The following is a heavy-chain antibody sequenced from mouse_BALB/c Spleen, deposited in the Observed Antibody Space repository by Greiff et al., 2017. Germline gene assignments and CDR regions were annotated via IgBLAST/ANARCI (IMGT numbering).Heavy chain of an antibody. CDR3: AREEVRRDYAMDY. V-gene: IGHV2-6-7*01. CDR2: IWGDGST. Sequence: VQGVESGPGLVAPSQSLSITCTVSGFSLTGYGVNWVRQPPGKGLEWLGMIWGDGSTDYNSALKSRLSISKDNSKSQVFLKMNSLQTDDTARYYCAREEVRRDYAMDYWGQGTSVTVSS. J-gene: IGHJ4*01. D-gene: IGHD2-14*01. CDR1: GFSLTGYG.